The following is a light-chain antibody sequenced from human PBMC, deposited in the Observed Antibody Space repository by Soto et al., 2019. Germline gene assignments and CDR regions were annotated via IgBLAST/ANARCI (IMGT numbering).Light chain of an antibody. J-gene: IGKJ1*01. Sequence: IVLTPSPGPLSLSPWERATLYCSASQSVSSSYLAWYQQKPGQAPSLLIYGAFTRATGIPARFSGTGSGTEFTLTISSLQSEDFALYYCQQYNDWPLTFGQGTKVDTK. CDR3: QQYNDWPLT. CDR1: QSVSSSY. V-gene: IGKV3-15*01. CDR2: GAF.